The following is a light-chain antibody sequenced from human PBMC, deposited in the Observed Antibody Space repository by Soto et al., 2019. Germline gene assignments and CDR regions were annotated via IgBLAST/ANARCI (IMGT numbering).Light chain of an antibody. CDR3: QEYSKWPSRT. J-gene: IGKJ1*01. CDR2: GAS. Sequence: IVMTQSPATLAVSPGERATISCRASPSVRINVAWYQQKNGQAPRLLVYGASARASGIPDRFSGSGSGTEFTLTISSLQSEDFAVYDCQEYSKWPSRTFGPGTKVDIK. CDR1: PSVRIN. V-gene: IGKV3-15*01.